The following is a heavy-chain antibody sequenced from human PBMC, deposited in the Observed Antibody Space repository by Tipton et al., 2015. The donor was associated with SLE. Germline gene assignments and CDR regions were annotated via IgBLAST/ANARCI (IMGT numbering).Heavy chain of an antibody. CDR2: IDTNTGNP. J-gene: IGHJ4*02. D-gene: IGHD5/OR15-5a*01. CDR3: AKGFTNTVYDLSLDY. V-gene: IGHV7-4-1*01. Sequence: QLVQSGSQLKKPGASVKVSCKTSGYSFTTYGIHWVRQAPGQGLDWMGWIDTNTGNPTYAQGLTGRLVFSLDTSVNTAFLQISSLKPEDTAIYFCAKGFTNTVYDLSLDYWGQGSLVTVSS. CDR1: GYSFTTYG.